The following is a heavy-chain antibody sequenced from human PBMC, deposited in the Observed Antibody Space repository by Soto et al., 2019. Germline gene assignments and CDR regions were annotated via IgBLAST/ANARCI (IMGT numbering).Heavy chain of an antibody. Sequence: GGSLRLSCAASGFTFSTYGMHWVRQAPGKGLEWVAVIWYDGSYKYYADSVKGRFTMSRDNSKNTLYLQMNSLKAEDTAVYRCARVQFGSGSYYYYYYGMDVWGQGTTVTVSS. CDR1: GFTFSTYG. CDR3: ARVQFGSGSYYYYYYGMDV. V-gene: IGHV3-33*01. D-gene: IGHD3-10*01. CDR2: IWYDGSYK. J-gene: IGHJ6*02.